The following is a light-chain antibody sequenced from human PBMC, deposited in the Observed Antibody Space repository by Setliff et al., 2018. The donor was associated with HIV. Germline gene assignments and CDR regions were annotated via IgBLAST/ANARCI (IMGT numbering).Light chain of an antibody. CDR1: RSNIGDNI. CDR2: SDN. CDR3: AAWDDSLNGVV. V-gene: IGLV1-44*01. J-gene: IGLJ2*01. Sequence: QSVLTQPPSASGTPGQRVTISCSGSRSNIGDNIVSWYQQLPGTAPKLLIYSDNQRPSWCPDRFAGSKSGTSASLAISGLQSQDEADYYCAAWDDSLNGVVFGGGTKVTVL.